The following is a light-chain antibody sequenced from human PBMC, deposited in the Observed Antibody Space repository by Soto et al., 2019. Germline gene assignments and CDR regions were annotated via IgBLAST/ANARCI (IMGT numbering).Light chain of an antibody. J-gene: IGKJ3*01. CDR3: VQYYSYPTS. Sequence: AIRMTQSPSSLSASTGDRVTITCRASQGISSYLAWYQQKPGKAPNSLIYAASTLQSGVPSRFSGSRSGTEFTLTMSGLHAEDLATYYCVQYYSYPTSFRPGTKVDIK. CDR1: QGISSY. CDR2: AAS. V-gene: IGKV1-8*01.